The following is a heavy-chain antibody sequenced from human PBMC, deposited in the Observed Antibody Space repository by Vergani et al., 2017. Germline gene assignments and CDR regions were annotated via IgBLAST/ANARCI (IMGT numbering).Heavy chain of an antibody. Sequence: QVQLQESGPGLVKPSQTLSLTCAVSGYSISSSNWWGWIRQPPGKGLEWIGYIYYSGSIYYNPSLKSRVTMSVDTSKNQFSLKLSSVTAADTAVYYCAREADCSGGSCPFDYWGQGTLVTVSS. D-gene: IGHD2-15*01. CDR3: AREADCSGGSCPFDY. V-gene: IGHV4-28*02. J-gene: IGHJ4*02. CDR1: GYSISSSNW. CDR2: IYYSGSI.